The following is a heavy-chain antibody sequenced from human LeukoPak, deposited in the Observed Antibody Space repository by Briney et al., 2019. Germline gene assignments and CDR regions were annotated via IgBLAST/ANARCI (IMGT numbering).Heavy chain of an antibody. CDR1: GESSFSNYY. J-gene: IGHJ4*02. CDR3: SRQVVGNDY. V-gene: IGHV4-34*01. CDR2: INHSGYT. Sequence: SETLSLTCAVYGESSFSNYYWSLIRPTPGGALEWIGEINHSGYTNYNPSLKSRVPLPIDPSKNQFSLRLHSVTAADTAVYYCSRQVVGNDYWGQGTLVTVSS. D-gene: IGHD3-22*01.